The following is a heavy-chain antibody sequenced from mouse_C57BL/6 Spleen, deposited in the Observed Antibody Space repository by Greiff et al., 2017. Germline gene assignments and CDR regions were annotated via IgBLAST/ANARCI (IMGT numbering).Heavy chain of an antibody. CDR2: IYPSDSET. CDR3: ARSVNWDYFDY. V-gene: IGHV1-61*01. D-gene: IGHD4-1*01. CDR1: GYTFTSYW. J-gene: IGHJ2*01. Sequence: QVQLQQPGAELVRPGSSVKLSCKASGYTFTSYWMDWVKQRPGQGLEWIGNIYPSDSETHYNQKFKDKATLTVDKSSSTAYMQLSSLTSEDSVVYYCARSVNWDYFDYWGQGTTLTVSS.